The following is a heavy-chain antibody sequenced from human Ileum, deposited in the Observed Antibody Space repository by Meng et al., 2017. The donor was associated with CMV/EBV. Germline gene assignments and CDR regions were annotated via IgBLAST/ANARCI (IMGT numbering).Heavy chain of an antibody. CDR2: IYYSGST. CDR1: GGSISSYY. Sequence: GPLRLSSTVSGGSISSYYWSWIRQPPGKGLEWIGYIYYSGSTNYNPSLKSRVTISVDTSKDQFSLKLSSVTAADTAVYYCASGYSGYDGAFAIWGQGTMVTVSS. CDR3: ASGYSGYDGAFAI. J-gene: IGHJ3*02. D-gene: IGHD5-12*01. V-gene: IGHV4-59*01.